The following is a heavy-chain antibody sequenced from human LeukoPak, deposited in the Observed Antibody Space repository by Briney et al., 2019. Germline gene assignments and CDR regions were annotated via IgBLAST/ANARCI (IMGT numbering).Heavy chain of an antibody. Sequence: SVNLTFNCSGGTFSIYAIRWKRHAQGPGLEWMGGIFPIFGTANYAQAFHGRVTITADKSTSTAYMELSSLRSEDTAVYYCARGEFAYPIVVVPAAIGGDWFDPWGQGTLVTVSS. V-gene: IGHV1-69*06. CDR2: IFPIFGTA. J-gene: IGHJ5*02. D-gene: IGHD2-2*02. CDR3: ARGEFAYPIVVVPAAIGGDWFDP. CDR1: GGTFSIYA.